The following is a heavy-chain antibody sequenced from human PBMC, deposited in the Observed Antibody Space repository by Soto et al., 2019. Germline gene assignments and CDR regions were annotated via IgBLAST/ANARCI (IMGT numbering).Heavy chain of an antibody. CDR3: VRDPEGDQGLFFDY. Sequence: PVGSLRLSCNAAGLTCINYAWGWVRKTSGKGLEWVAVVSSSGNMEYYADSVKGRLTISRDNSKNTLSLQMNSLRDEDTAIFYCVRDPEGDQGLFFDYWGQGTLVTVSS. D-gene: IGHD2-21*02. CDR2: VSSSGNME. CDR1: GLTCINYA. J-gene: IGHJ4*02. V-gene: IGHV3-23*01.